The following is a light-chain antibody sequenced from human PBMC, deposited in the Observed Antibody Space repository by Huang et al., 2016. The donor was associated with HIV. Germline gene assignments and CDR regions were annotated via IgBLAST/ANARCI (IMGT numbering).Light chain of an antibody. CDR2: WAA. CDR1: QSVLDRSNNKNY. Sequence: DIVMTQSPDSLAVSLGEMATINCKSSQSVLDRSNNKNYLAWYQQKPGQPPKLLIHWAATRESGVPDRFSGSGSGTDFTLTISNLQAEDVAVYSCHQYYTTPRTFGQGTKVEIK. CDR3: HQYYTTPRT. J-gene: IGKJ1*01. V-gene: IGKV4-1*01.